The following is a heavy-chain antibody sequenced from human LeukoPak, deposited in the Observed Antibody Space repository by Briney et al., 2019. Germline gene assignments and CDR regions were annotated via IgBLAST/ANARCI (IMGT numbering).Heavy chain of an antibody. J-gene: IGHJ4*02. D-gene: IGHD3-22*01. CDR3: AKDLVYYYDSSGCPGY. Sequence: GGSLRLSCAASGFTFSSYGMHWVRQAPGRGLEWVAVIWNDGSHKYYADSVKGRFTISRDNSKNTLYLQMNSLRAEDTAVYYCAKDLVYYYDSSGCPGYWGQGTLVTVSS. CDR2: IWNDGSHK. CDR1: GFTFSSYG. V-gene: IGHV3-30*02.